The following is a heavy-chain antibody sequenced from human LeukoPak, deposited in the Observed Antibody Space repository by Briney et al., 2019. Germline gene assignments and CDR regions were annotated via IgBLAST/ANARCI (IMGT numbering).Heavy chain of an antibody. CDR1: GFTFSSYE. V-gene: IGHV3-48*03. CDR3: ALLQPYYYGMDV. D-gene: IGHD2-15*01. J-gene: IGHJ6*02. Sequence: GGSLRLSCAASGFTFSSYEMNWVRQAPGKGLEWVSYISSSGSTIYYADSVKGRFTISRDNAKNSLYLQMNSLRAEDTAVYYCALLQPYYYGMDVWGQGTTVTVSS. CDR2: ISSSGSTI.